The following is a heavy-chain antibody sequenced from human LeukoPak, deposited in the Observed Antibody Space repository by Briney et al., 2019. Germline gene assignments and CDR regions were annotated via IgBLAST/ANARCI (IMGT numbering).Heavy chain of an antibody. D-gene: IGHD3-10*01. Sequence: ASVKVSCKASGYTFTGYYMHWVRQAPGQGLEWMGWINPNSGGTNYAQKFQGRVTMTRDTSISTAYMELSRLRSDDTAVYYCASSGGIDGSGSYYKVAFDIWGQGTMVTVSS. CDR1: GYTFTGYY. V-gene: IGHV1-2*02. J-gene: IGHJ3*02. CDR3: ASSGGIDGSGSYYKVAFDI. CDR2: INPNSGGT.